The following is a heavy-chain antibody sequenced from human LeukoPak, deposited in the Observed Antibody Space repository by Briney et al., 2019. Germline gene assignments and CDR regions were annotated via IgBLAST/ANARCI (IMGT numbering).Heavy chain of an antibody. D-gene: IGHD5-18*01. CDR3: ALQGMDTAMAPPHQHVDY. V-gene: IGHV4-4*07. J-gene: IGHJ4*02. CDR1: GGSISSYY. Sequence: PSETLSLTCTVSGGSISSYYWSWIRQPAGKGLEWIGRIYTSGSTNYNPSLKSRVTISVDTSKNQFSLKLSSVTAADTAVYYCALQGMDTAMAPPHQHVDYWGQGTLVTVSS. CDR2: IYTSGST.